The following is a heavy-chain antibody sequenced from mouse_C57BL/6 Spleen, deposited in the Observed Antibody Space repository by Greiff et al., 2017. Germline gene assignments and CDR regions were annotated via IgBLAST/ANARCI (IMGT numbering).Heavy chain of an antibody. V-gene: IGHV5-9-1*02. D-gene: IGHD1-1*01. CDR1: GFTFSSYA. CDR3: TKVTTVVARYAMDY. J-gene: IGHJ4*01. Sequence: DVMLVESGEGLVRPGGSLKLSCAASGFTFSSYAMSWVRQTPEQRLEWVAYISSGGDYIYYADTVKGRFTISRDNARNTLYLQMSSLKSEDTAMYYCTKVTTVVARYAMDYWGQGTSVTVSS. CDR2: ISSGGDYI.